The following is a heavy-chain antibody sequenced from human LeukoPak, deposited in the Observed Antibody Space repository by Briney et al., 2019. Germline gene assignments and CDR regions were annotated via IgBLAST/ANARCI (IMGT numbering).Heavy chain of an antibody. Sequence: GGSLRLSCAASGFTFSSYEMNWVRQAPGKGLEWVSYISSSGSTIYYADSVQGRFTISRDNAKNSLYLQMNSLRAEDTAVYYCARWGTEYSSSWRYPQQKSFDYWGQGTLVTVSS. CDR3: ARWGTEYSSSWRYPQQKSFDY. D-gene: IGHD6-13*01. J-gene: IGHJ4*02. CDR2: ISSSGSTI. V-gene: IGHV3-48*03. CDR1: GFTFSSYE.